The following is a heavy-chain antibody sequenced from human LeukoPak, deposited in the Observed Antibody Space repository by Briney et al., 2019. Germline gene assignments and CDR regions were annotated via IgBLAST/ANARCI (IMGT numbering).Heavy chain of an antibody. V-gene: IGHV1-2*02. CDR1: GYTFTGYY. D-gene: IGHD5-18*01. Sequence: ASVKVSCKASGYTFTGYYMHWVRQAPGQGLEWMGWINPNSGGTNYAQKFQGRVTMTRDTSISTAYMELSRLRSDDTAVYYCARDNPIQLWLVYYYYGTDVWGQGTTVTVSS. CDR3: ARDNPIQLWLVYYYYGTDV. CDR2: INPNSGGT. J-gene: IGHJ6*02.